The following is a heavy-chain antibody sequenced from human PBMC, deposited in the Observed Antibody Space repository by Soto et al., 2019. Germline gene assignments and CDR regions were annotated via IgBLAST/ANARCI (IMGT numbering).Heavy chain of an antibody. V-gene: IGHV3-11*01. Sequence: SLRLSCATSGFTFNNYYMSWIRQVLGKGLEWVSYLSISGGTRYSADSVKGRFTISRDNAKNSLFLQRKSLRPEDTAVYYCPREHNAYYYDSSGYYWFDPWDQGSLITVSS. CDR3: PREHNAYYYDSSGYYWFDP. CDR1: GFTFNNYY. D-gene: IGHD3-22*01. CDR2: LSISGGTR. J-gene: IGHJ5*02.